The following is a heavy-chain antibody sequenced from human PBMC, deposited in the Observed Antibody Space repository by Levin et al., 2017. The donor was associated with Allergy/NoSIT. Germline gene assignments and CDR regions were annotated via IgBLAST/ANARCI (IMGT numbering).Heavy chain of an antibody. J-gene: IGHJ4*02. Sequence: QTGGSLRLSCVVSGFTFSRYWMNWVRQSPGKGLEWVANIKQDGSEKYYVDSVKGRFTISRDNAKNSLFLQMSSLRAEDTAVYHCVRGEYYDNSGHYYRGFDYWGRGALVAVSS. D-gene: IGHD3-22*01. CDR2: IKQDGSEK. CDR1: GFTFSRYW. CDR3: VRGEYYDNSGHYYRGFDY. V-gene: IGHV3-7*01.